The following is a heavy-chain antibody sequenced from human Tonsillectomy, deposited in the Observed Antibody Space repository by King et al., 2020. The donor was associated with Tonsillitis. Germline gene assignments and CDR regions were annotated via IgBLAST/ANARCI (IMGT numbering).Heavy chain of an antibody. CDR2: SIPNSGGT. J-gene: IGHJ4*02. Sequence: VQLVESGAEVRKPGASVKVSCKASGYTFTNYYIHWVRQAPGQGLEWMGCSIPNSGGTNCAQRFKGLVTMTRDTSISTAYMELRRLRSDDTAVYFCARARGGGIHSTSSLFFDYWGQGPLVTVSS. D-gene: IGHD6-6*01. CDR3: ARARGGGIHSTSSLFFDY. CDR1: GYTFTNYY. V-gene: IGHV1-2*02.